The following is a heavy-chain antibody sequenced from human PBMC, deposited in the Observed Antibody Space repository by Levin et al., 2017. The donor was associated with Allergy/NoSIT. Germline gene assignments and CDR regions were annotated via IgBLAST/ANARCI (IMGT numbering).Heavy chain of an antibody. D-gene: IGHD1-26*01. CDR3: AREGGGGSYFDY. J-gene: IGHJ4*02. V-gene: IGHV3-48*02. Sequence: PGGSLRLSCAASGFTFSTYSMNWVRQAPGRGLEWVSYIVSSSSSIYYADSVKGRFTISRDNAKNSLYLQMNSLRDEDTAVYYCAREGGGGSYFDYWGQGTLVTVSS. CDR2: IVSSSSSI. CDR1: GFTFSTYS.